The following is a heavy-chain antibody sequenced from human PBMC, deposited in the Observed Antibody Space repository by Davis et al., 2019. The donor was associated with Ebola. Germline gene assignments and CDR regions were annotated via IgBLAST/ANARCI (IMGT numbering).Heavy chain of an antibody. Sequence: ASVKVSCKASGYTFTSYYMHWVRQAPGQGLEWMGWINTGNGDTRYSRKFQDRVTITRDTSASTAYMELYSLRSEDTAVYYCARNEDVWGQGTTVTVSS. V-gene: IGHV1-3*04. CDR1: GYTFTSYY. CDR2: INTGNGDT. CDR3: ARNEDV. J-gene: IGHJ6*02.